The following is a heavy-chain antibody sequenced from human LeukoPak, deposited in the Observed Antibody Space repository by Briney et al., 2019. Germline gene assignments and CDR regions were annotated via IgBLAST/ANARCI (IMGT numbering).Heavy chain of an antibody. D-gene: IGHD1-26*01. Sequence: GGSLRLSCAASGFTFSSYEMNWVRQAPGKGLEWVSYISSSGSTIYYADSVKGRFTISRDNAKNSLYLQMNSLRAEDTAVYYCARSGSYSSDYWGQGTLVTVSS. CDR3: ARSGSYSSDY. CDR2: ISSSGSTI. J-gene: IGHJ4*02. V-gene: IGHV3-48*03. CDR1: GFTFSSYE.